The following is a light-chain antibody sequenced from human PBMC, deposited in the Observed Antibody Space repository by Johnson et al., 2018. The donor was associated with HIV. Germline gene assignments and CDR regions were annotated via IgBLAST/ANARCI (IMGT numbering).Light chain of an antibody. CDR3: GTWDSSLSAYV. Sequence: QPVLTQPPSVSAAPGQKVTISCSGSSSNIGNNYVSWYQQVPGAAPKLLIYDNNKRPSGIPDRFSGSKSGTSATLGIPGLPTGDEADYYCGTWDSSLSAYVFGTGTKVTVL. J-gene: IGLJ1*01. V-gene: IGLV1-51*01. CDR2: DNN. CDR1: SSNIGNNY.